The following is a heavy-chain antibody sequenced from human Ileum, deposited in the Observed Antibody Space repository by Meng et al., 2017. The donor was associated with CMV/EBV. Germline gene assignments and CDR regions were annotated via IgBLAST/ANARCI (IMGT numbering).Heavy chain of an antibody. D-gene: IGHD2-21*02. CDR3: ARDWGTGTECSGDCLSY. V-gene: IGHV3-7*01. CDR2: INRDGSER. Sequence: GESLKISCTVSGFTLTNYWMDWVRQAPGKGLEWVANINRDGSERNYVDSVKGRFTISRDNAKNSLYVQMYSLRAEDTAVYYCARDWGTGTECSGDCLSYWGQGTLVTVSS. J-gene: IGHJ4*02. CDR1: GFTLTNYW.